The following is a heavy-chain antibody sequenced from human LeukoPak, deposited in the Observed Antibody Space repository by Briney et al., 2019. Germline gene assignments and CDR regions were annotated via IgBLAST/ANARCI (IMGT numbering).Heavy chain of an antibody. D-gene: IGHD6-19*01. Sequence: PSETLSLLRTVSGGNLSSYYWHWPRQPPGKGLEWIGYIPESGSHKHKPSLKSRVAISVDTSKNPFSLKLSSVTAADTAVYYCARWYYSGWAFDYWGQGTLVTVSS. CDR1: GGNLSSYY. CDR3: ARWYYSGWAFDY. CDR2: IPESGSH. J-gene: IGHJ4*02. V-gene: IGHV4-59*08.